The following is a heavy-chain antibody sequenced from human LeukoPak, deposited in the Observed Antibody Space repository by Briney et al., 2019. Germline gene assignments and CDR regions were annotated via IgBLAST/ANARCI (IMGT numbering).Heavy chain of an antibody. CDR2: IYSGGST. CDR3: ARAVWVGYYYYGMDV. CDR1: GFTVSSNY. J-gene: IGHJ6*02. V-gene: IGHV3-66*01. Sequence: PGGSLRLSCAASGFTVSSNYMSWVRQAPGKGLEWVSVIYSGGSTYYADSVKGRFTISRDNSKNTLYLQMNSLRAEDTAVYYCARAVWVGYYYYGMDVWGQGTTVTVSS. D-gene: IGHD1-26*01.